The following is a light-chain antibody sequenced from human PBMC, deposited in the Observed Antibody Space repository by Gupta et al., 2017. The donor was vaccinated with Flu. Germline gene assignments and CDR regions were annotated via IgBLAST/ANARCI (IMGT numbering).Light chain of an antibody. J-gene: IGKJ4*01. V-gene: IGKV1-33*01. CDR1: QGIADY. CDR3: HQYDTVPLT. Sequence: IQIALSPSSLSASVGDRVTITCQASQGIADYLSWYQHKPGSAPKLLIHDASNLEPGVPSRFSGSGAGTDFTLTISSLQPEDYATYYCHQYDTVPLTFGGGTKVE. CDR2: DAS.